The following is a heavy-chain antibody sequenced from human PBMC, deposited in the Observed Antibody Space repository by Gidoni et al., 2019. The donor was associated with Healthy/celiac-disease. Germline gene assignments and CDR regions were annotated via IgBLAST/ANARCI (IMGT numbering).Heavy chain of an antibody. CDR3: ARGSRYYDSSGYNPTFDY. CDR2: INPSGGST. Sequence: QVQLVQSGAEVKKPGASVKVSCKASGYTFTSYYMHWVRQAPGQGLEWMGIINPSGGSTSYAQKFQGRVTMTRDTSTSTVYMELSSLRSEDTAVYYCARGSRYYDSSGYNPTFDYWGQGTLVTVSS. V-gene: IGHV1-46*01. D-gene: IGHD3-22*01. CDR1: GYTFTSYY. J-gene: IGHJ4*02.